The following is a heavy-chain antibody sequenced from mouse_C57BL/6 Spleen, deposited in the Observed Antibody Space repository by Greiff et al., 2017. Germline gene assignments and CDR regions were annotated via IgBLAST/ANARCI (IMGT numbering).Heavy chain of an antibody. CDR3: ARDDGYGAYYFDY. V-gene: IGHV14-3*01. D-gene: IGHD2-3*01. CDR2: IDPANGNT. CDR1: GFNIKNTY. J-gene: IGHJ2*01. Sequence: VQLKESVAELVRPGASVKLSCTASGFNIKNTYMHWVKQRPEQGLEWIGRIDPANGNTKYAPKFQGKATITADTSSNTAYLQLSSLTSEDTAIYYCARDDGYGAYYFDYWGQGTTLTVSS.